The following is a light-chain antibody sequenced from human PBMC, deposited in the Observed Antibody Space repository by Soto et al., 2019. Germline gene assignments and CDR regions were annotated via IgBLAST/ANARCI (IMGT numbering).Light chain of an antibody. Sequence: DIQLTQSPSFLSASVGDRVTITCRASHDISDYLAWYQQKPGKAPELLIFAASTLQTGVPSRFSGSGSGTEVTLTVSSLQPEDFATYYCLQRDSYPRTFGQGTKVEI. V-gene: IGKV1-9*01. CDR1: HDISDY. CDR2: AAS. CDR3: LQRDSYPRT. J-gene: IGKJ1*01.